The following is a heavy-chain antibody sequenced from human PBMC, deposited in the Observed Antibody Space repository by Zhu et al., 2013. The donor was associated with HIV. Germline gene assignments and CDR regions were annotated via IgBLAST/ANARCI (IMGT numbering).Heavy chain of an antibody. V-gene: IGHV1-69*01. CDR3: GRHHNSGYYSYFDY. J-gene: IGHJ4*02. CDR1: GGTFSSYA. CDR2: IIPIFGTA. Sequence: QVQLVQSGXEVKKPGSSVKVSCKASGGTFSSYAINWVRQAPGQGLEWMGGIIPIFGTANYAQKFQGRVTITADESTSTAYMELSSLRSEDTAVYYCGRHHNSGYYSYFDYWGQGTLVTVSS. D-gene: IGHD3-22*01.